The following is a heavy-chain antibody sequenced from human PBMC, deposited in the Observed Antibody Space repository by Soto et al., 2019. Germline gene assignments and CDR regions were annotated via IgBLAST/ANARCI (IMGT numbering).Heavy chain of an antibody. Sequence: QLQLQESGPGLVKPSETLSLTCTVSGGSISSSSYYWGWIRQPPGKGLEWIGSIYYSGSTYYNPSLKSRVTISVDTSKNQFSLKLSSVTAADTAVYYCARDVSDYVWGTLGYYYGMDVWGQGTTVTVSS. CDR3: ARDVSDYVWGTLGYYYGMDV. J-gene: IGHJ6*02. CDR1: GGSISSSSYY. CDR2: IYYSGST. V-gene: IGHV4-39*02. D-gene: IGHD3-16*01.